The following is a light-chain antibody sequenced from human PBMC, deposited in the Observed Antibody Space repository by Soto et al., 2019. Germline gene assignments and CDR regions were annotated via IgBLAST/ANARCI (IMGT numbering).Light chain of an antibody. Sequence: EIVLTQSPGTLSLFPGERATLSCRASQTVCYYLAWYQQKAGQAPRPLIYDASNRAPGIPARFSGSGSGTDFTLTISRLEPEDFAVYYCQQYSSSRTFGQGTKVDIK. J-gene: IGKJ1*01. CDR2: DAS. CDR3: QQYSSSRT. V-gene: IGKV3-11*01. CDR1: QTVCYY.